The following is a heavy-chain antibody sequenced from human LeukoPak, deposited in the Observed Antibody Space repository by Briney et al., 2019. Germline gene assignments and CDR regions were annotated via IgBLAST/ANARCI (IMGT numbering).Heavy chain of an antibody. V-gene: IGHV1-69*13. J-gene: IGHJ4*02. Sequence: ASVKVSCKVSGGTFSSYVINWVRQAPGQGLEWMGGIIPIFSTTNYAQKFQGRVTITADESTCTAYMELSRLRSDDTAVYYCARDEGYGDYVYHYWGQGTLVTVSS. CDR2: IIPIFSTT. CDR3: ARDEGYGDYVYHY. CDR1: GGTFSSYV. D-gene: IGHD4-17*01.